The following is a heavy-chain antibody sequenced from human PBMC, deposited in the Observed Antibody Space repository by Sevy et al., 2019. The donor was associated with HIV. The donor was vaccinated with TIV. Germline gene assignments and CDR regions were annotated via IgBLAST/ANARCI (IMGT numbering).Heavy chain of an antibody. CDR2: INQDGSET. CDR1: GFTFSSYW. Sequence: GGSLRLSCAASGFTFSSYWMSWVRQAPGKGLEWVATINQDGSETFYLDSVKGRFTISRHNPRKSLYLHMNSLSADDAAVYYCARLFYGSADYWGQGTLVTVSS. J-gene: IGHJ4*02. D-gene: IGHD3-10*01. CDR3: ARLFYGSADY. V-gene: IGHV3-7*01.